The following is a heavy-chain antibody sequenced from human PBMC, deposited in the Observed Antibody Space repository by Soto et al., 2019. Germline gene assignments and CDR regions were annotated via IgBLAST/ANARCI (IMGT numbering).Heavy chain of an antibody. CDR3: VRKLGGGTFDI. CDR1: GFSLSDPKMG. CDR2: VFSNDEQ. J-gene: IGHJ3*02. V-gene: IGHV2-26*01. D-gene: IGHD3-16*01. Sequence: QVTLKESGPVLAKPTETLTLTCTVSGFSLSDPKMGVSWIRQPPGKAPEWLAHVFSNDEQSYNTSLKSRLTISKDTSKNQVVLIMTNMDPVDTATYYCVRKLGGGTFDIWGQGTMVTVSS.